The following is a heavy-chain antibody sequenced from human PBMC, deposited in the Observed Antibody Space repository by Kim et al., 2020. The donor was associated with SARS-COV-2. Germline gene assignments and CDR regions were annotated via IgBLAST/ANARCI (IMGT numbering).Heavy chain of an antibody. Sequence: GGSLRLSCAASGFTFSDYYMSWIRQAPGKGLEWVSYISSSGSTIYYADSVKGRFTISRDNAKNSLYLQMNSLRAEDTAVYYCARLTFSGYVSYYYYYMDVWGKGTTVTVSS. J-gene: IGHJ6*03. CDR1: GFTFSDYY. CDR3: ARLTFSGYVSYYYYYMDV. CDR2: ISSSGSTI. V-gene: IGHV3-11*01. D-gene: IGHD5-12*01.